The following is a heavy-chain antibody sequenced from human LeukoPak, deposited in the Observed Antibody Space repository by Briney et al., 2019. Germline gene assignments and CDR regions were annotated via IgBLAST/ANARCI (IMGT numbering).Heavy chain of an antibody. J-gene: IGHJ4*02. V-gene: IGHV4-39*07. CDR3: ARGMGSTVVTPRYLDY. Sequence: SETLSLTCTVSGDSINNDNYHWAWIRQPPGKGLEWIGEINHSGSTNYNPSLKSRVTISVDTSKNQFSLKLSSVTAADTAVYYCARGMGSTVVTPRYLDYWGQGTLVTVSS. CDR1: GDSINNDNYH. D-gene: IGHD4-23*01. CDR2: INHSGST.